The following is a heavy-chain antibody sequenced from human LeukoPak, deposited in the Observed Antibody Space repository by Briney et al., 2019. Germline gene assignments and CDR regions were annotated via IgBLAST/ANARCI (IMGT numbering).Heavy chain of an antibody. CDR2: ISVYNGNT. J-gene: IGHJ4*02. V-gene: IGHV1-18*01. CDR3: ARAIAAGGTVH. Sequence: ASVKVSCKASGYTFTSYGISWVRQAPGQGLEWMGWISVYNGNTNYAQKLQGRVTMTTDTSTSTAYMELRSLTSDDTADYYCARAIAAGGTVHWGQGTLVTVSS. CDR1: GYTFTSYG. D-gene: IGHD6-13*01.